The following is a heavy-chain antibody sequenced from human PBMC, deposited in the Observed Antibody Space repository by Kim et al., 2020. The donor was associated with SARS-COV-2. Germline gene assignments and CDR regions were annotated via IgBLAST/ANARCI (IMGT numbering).Heavy chain of an antibody. V-gene: IGHV4-34*13. CDR3: ARALYCSSTSCSSLDY. J-gene: IGHJ4*02. D-gene: IGHD2-2*01. Sequence: SLKSRVTISVDTSENQFSLKLSSVTAADTAVYYCARALYCSSTSCSSLDYWGQGTLVTVSS.